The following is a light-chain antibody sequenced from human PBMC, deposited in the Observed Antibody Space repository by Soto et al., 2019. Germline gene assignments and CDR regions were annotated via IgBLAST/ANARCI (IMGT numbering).Light chain of an antibody. Sequence: EIVLTQSPGTLSLSPGERATLSCRASQSITNNYLAWYQQKPGRAHRLLIYGASNRGTGVPARFSGSGFGTEFTLTISSLQSEDFAVYYCQQYKNWPLFGQGTRLEI. V-gene: IGKV3-15*01. CDR3: QQYKNWPL. CDR2: GAS. J-gene: IGKJ5*01. CDR1: QSITNN.